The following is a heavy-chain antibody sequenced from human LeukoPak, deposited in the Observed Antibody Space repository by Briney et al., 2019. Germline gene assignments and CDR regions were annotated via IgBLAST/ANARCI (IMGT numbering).Heavy chain of an antibody. V-gene: IGHV4-59*12. CDR2: IHYTGST. J-gene: IGHJ3*02. CDR3: ARVSSEGGARPKLGVGAFDI. CDR1: GGSIRSYY. D-gene: IGHD3-10*01. Sequence: PSETLSLTCTVSGGSIRSYYWSWIRQPPGKGLEWIGYIHYTGSTNYNPSLKSRVTMSVDTSKNQFSLKLSSVTAADTAVYYCARVSSEGGARPKLGVGAFDIWGQGTMVTVSS.